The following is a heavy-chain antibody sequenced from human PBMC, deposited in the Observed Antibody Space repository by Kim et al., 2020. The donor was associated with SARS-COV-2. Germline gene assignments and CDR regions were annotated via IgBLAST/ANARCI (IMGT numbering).Heavy chain of an antibody. D-gene: IGHD3-3*01. J-gene: IGHJ4*02. Sequence: TPSLKSRVTISVDTSKNQFSLKLSSVTAADTAVYYCARRGNDFWTTGVDYWGQGTLVTVSS. V-gene: IGHV4-39*01. CDR3: ARRGNDFWTTGVDY.